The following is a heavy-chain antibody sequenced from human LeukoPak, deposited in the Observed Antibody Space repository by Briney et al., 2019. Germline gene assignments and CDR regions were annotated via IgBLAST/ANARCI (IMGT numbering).Heavy chain of an antibody. V-gene: IGHV3-21*01. CDR1: GFTFSSYS. CDR2: ISSSSSYI. CDR3: ARDHPSSGGDLQRGCFDY. J-gene: IGHJ4*02. D-gene: IGHD2-21*02. Sequence: PGGSLRLSCAASGFTFSSYSMNWVRQAPGKGLEWVSSISSSSSYIYYADSVKGRFTISRDNAKNSLYLQMNSLRAEDTAVYYCARDHPSSGGDLQRGCFDYWGQGTLVTVSS.